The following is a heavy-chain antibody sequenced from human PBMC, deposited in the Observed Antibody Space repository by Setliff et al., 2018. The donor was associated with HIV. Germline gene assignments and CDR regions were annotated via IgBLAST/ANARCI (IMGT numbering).Heavy chain of an antibody. V-gene: IGHV1-69*13. CDR2: IIPMFDTT. Sequence: SVKVSCKASGGTFSNYAINWVRQVPGQGLEWMAGIIPMFDTTNYAQKFQGRVTITADESTTTAYMELSSLRSEDTAVYYCARAWIQLWSRQHALDIWGQGTMVTVSS. CDR1: GGTFSNYA. CDR3: ARAWIQLWSRQHALDI. D-gene: IGHD5-18*01. J-gene: IGHJ3*02.